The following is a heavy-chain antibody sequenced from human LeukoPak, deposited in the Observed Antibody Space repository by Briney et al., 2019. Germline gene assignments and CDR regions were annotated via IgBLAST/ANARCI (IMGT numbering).Heavy chain of an antibody. V-gene: IGHV5-51*01. Sequence: GESLKISCKSSGYSFTSYWIGWVRQMPGKGLEWMGIVYPGDSDTRYSPSFQGQVTISADKSISTAYLQWSSLKGSDTAMYYCARARAGIRIAVADYYFDYWGQGTLVTVSS. CDR2: VYPGDSDT. D-gene: IGHD6-19*01. CDR1: GYSFTSYW. J-gene: IGHJ4*02. CDR3: ARARAGIRIAVADYYFDY.